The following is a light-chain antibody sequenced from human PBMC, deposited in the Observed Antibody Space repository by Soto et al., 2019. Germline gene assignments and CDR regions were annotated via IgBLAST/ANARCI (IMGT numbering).Light chain of an antibody. V-gene: IGLV2-14*01. CDR3: SSYTSSCTYV. Sequence: QSALTQPASVSASPGQSITISCTGTSSDVGGYNYVSWYQQHPGKAPKVMIYDVSNRPSGVSNRFSGSKSGNTAFLINFGLQPKDEADYYCSSYTSSCTYVSGTGTKFPVL. CDR2: DVS. CDR1: SSDVGGYNY. J-gene: IGLJ1*01.